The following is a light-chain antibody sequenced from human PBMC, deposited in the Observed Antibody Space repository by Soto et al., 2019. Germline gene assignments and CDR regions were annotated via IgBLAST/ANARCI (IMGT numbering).Light chain of an antibody. CDR3: QQRGNSIT. V-gene: IGKV3-11*01. CDR1: QSVKTY. J-gene: IGKJ4*02. CDR2: DTS. Sequence: EIVLTQTPATLSLSPGQRATLSCWASQSVKTYLMWYQHKPGQAPRLLIYDTSNRATGIPDRFSGSGSGTGFTLTISNLKPEDSAVYCCQQRGNSITFGGGTKVEI.